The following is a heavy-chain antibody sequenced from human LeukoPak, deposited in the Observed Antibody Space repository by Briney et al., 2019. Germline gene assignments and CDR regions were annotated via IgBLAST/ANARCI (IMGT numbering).Heavy chain of an antibody. Sequence: GGSLRLSCAASGFTFSSYGMHWVRQAPGKGLEWVAVISYDGSNKYYADSVKGRFTISRDNSKNTLYLQMNSLRAEDTAVYYCAKKGGVVPAAMYLDYWGQGTLVTVSS. D-gene: IGHD2-2*01. CDR3: AKKGGVVPAAMYLDY. J-gene: IGHJ4*02. V-gene: IGHV3-30*18. CDR2: ISYDGSNK. CDR1: GFTFSSYG.